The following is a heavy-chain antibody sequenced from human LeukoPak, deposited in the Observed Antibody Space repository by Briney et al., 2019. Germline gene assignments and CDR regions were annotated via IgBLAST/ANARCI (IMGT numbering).Heavy chain of an antibody. J-gene: IGHJ4*02. CDR1: GGTFSSYT. D-gene: IGHD3-22*01. CDR3: ASSSSGNFDY. CDR2: IVPILGIA. V-gene: IGHV1-69*02. Sequence: RASVKASCKASGGTFSSYTISWVRQAPGQGLEWMGRIVPILGIANYAQKFQGRVTITADKSTSTAYMELSSLRSEDTAVYYCASSSSGNFDYWGQGTLVTVSS.